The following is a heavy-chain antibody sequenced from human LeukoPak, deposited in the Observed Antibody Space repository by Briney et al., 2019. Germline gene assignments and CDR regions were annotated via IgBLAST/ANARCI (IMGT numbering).Heavy chain of an antibody. CDR3: AKDKLDWLLNRRPLSFGMDV. D-gene: IGHD3-9*01. CDR2: ISSSSSTI. J-gene: IGHJ6*02. CDR1: GFTFSSYS. V-gene: IGHV3-48*01. Sequence: GGSLRLSCAASGFTFSSYSMNWVRQAPGKGLEWVSYISSSSSTIYYADSVKGRFTISRDNAKNTLYLQMNSLRAEDTAVFYCAKDKLDWLLNRRPLSFGMDVWGQGTTVTVSS.